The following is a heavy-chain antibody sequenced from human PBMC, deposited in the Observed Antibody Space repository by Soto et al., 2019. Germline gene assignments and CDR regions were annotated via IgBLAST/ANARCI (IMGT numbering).Heavy chain of an antibody. V-gene: IGHV3-23*01. D-gene: IGHD2-15*01. CDR2: ISGSGGST. Sequence: GGSLRLSCAASGFTFSSYAMSWVRQAPGKGLEWVSAISGSGGSTYYADSGKGRFTISRDNSKNTLYLQMNSLRAEVTAGYYCEKDCSGGSCYAYWGQGTLVTVSS. J-gene: IGHJ4*02. CDR3: EKDCSGGSCYAY. CDR1: GFTFSSYA.